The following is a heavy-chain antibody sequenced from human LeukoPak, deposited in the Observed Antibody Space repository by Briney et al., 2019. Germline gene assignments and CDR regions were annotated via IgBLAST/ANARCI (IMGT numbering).Heavy chain of an antibody. CDR2: IKSKTDGGTT. Sequence: GGSLRLSCAAPGFTFSNAWMSWVRQAPGKGLEWVGRIKSKTDGGTTDYAAPVKGRFTISRDDSKNTLYLQMNSLKTEDTAVYYCTRHGGATDFDYWGQGTLVTVSS. CDR3: TRHGGATDFDY. J-gene: IGHJ4*02. CDR1: GFTFSNAW. V-gene: IGHV3-15*01. D-gene: IGHD1-26*01.